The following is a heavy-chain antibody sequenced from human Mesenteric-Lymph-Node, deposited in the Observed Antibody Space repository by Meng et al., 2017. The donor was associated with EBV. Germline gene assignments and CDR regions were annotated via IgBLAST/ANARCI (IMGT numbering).Heavy chain of an antibody. CDR2: INTNSGNP. Sequence: GQAVPVGGVLKKPGTSVKVSCTASGYTVTEHAMHWMRQAPGQGLEWLGWINTNSGNPTYAQGFTGRFVFSLDTSVSTAYMQISNLKAEDTAVYYCARADDYGGNPDNWGQGTLVTVSS. CDR1: GYTVTEHA. V-gene: IGHV7-4-1*02. J-gene: IGHJ1*01. CDR3: ARADDYGGNPDN. D-gene: IGHD4-23*01.